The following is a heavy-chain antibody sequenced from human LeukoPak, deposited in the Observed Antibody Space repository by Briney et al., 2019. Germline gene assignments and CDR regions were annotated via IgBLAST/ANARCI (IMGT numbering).Heavy chain of an antibody. Sequence: GGSLRLSCAASEFTFTSYELNWVRQAPGKGLEWVSYISSSGNTISYADSVKGRFTISRGNAKNSLYLQVISLRAEDTAVYYCARGPSIAARYDAFDIWGQGTMVTVSS. J-gene: IGHJ3*02. CDR1: EFTFTSYE. CDR2: ISSSGNTI. CDR3: ARGPSIAARYDAFDI. D-gene: IGHD6-6*01. V-gene: IGHV3-48*03.